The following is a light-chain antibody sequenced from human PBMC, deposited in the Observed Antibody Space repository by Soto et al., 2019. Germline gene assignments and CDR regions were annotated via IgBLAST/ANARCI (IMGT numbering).Light chain of an antibody. CDR3: VAWDDNLSSRV. CDR2: AND. Sequence: QSVLTQPPSASRTPGQRVTIPCSGSSSDIGSNSVNWYQQLPGAAPRLLIYANDHRPSGVPDRFSASKSGTSASLAISGVRSEDEADYYCVAWDDNLSSRVFGGGTKLPS. J-gene: IGLJ3*02. CDR1: SSDIGSNS. V-gene: IGLV1-47*02.